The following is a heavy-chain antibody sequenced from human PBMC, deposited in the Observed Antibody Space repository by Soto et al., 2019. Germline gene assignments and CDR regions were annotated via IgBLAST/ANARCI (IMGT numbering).Heavy chain of an antibody. CDR2: IYWDDDT. CDR3: AHRENSYDSRAFSY. J-gene: IGHJ4*02. V-gene: IGHV2-5*02. CDR1: GFSLSTTGVG. D-gene: IGHD3-22*01. Sequence: QITLNESGPAQVKSTETLTLTCTFSGFSLSTTGVGVGWVRQPPGKALEWLALIYWDDDTRYSPSLKSRLTITKDTSKNQVVLRMTNMNPVDTATYYCAHRENSYDSRAFSYWGQGTLVTVSS.